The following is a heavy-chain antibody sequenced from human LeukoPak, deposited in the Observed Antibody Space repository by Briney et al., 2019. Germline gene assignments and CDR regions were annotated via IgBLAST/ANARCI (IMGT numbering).Heavy chain of an antibody. CDR2: IWYDGSIK. D-gene: IGHD3-10*01. Sequence: GGSLRLSCAASGFSFSSYGMHWVRQAPGKGLEWVAVIWYDGSIKYYGDSVKGRFTISRDNSKNTLYLQMNSLSAEDTAVYYCARDRGRGRGYFDLWGRGTLVTVSS. V-gene: IGHV3-33*01. CDR1: GFSFSSYG. J-gene: IGHJ2*01. CDR3: ARDRGRGRGYFDL.